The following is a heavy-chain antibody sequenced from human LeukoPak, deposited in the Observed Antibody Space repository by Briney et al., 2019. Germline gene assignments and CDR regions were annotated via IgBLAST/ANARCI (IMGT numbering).Heavy chain of an antibody. J-gene: IGHJ6*03. Sequence: ASVKVSCRASGYTFTGYYMHWMRQAPGQGLEWMGIINPSGGSTSYAQKFQGRVTMTRDMSTSTVYMELSSLRSEDTAVYYCARVGVEGITIFGVVIIGDYYYYYMDVWGKGTTVTVSS. CDR3: ARVGVEGITIFGVVIIGDYYYYYMDV. CDR2: INPSGGST. CDR1: GYTFTGYY. V-gene: IGHV1-46*01. D-gene: IGHD3-3*01.